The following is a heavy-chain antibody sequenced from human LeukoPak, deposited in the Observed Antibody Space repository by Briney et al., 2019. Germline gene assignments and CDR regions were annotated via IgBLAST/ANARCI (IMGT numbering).Heavy chain of an antibody. V-gene: IGHV3-64D*06. D-gene: IGHD2-15*01. Sequence: GGSPRLSCSASGFTFSSYAMHWVRQAPGKGLEYVSAITSNGGSTYYADSVKGRFTISRDNSKNTLHLQMSSLRAEDTAVYYCVKGYCSGDSCYWYFDLWGRGTPVTVSS. J-gene: IGHJ2*01. CDR2: ITSNGGST. CDR1: GFTFSSYA. CDR3: VKGYCSGDSCYWYFDL.